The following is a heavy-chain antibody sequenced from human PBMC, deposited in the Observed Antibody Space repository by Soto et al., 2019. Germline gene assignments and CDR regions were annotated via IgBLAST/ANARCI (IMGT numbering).Heavy chain of an antibody. J-gene: IGHJ6*02. CDR3: ARIPTVTSLLKAYYYYGMDV. Sequence: SETLSLTCAVYGGSFSGYYWSWIRQPPGKGLEWIGEINHSGSTNYNPSLKSRVTISVDTSKNQFSLKLSSVTAADTAVYYCARIPTVTSLLKAYYYYGMDVWGQGTTVTVSS. CDR2: INHSGST. CDR1: GGSFSGYY. V-gene: IGHV4-34*01. D-gene: IGHD4-17*01.